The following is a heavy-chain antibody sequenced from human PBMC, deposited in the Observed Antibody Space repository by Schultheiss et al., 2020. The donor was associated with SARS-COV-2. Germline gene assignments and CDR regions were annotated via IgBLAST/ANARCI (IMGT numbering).Heavy chain of an antibody. J-gene: IGHJ6*02. CDR1: GGSISSGGYY. CDR2: IYYSGST. CDR3: ARRGYCSSTSCYPSYYYGMDV. Sequence: SETLSLTCTVSGGSISSGGYYWGWIRQPPGKGLEWIGSIYYSGSTNYNPSLKSRVTISVDTSKNQFSLKLSSVTAADTAVYYCARRGYCSSTSCYPSYYYGMDVWGQGTTVTVSS. V-gene: IGHV4-39*07. D-gene: IGHD2-2*01.